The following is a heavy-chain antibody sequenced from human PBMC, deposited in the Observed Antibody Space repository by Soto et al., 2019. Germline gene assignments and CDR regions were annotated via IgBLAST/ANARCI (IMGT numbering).Heavy chain of an antibody. Sequence: PSETLSLTCAVYGGSFSGYYWSWIRQPPGKGLEWIGEINHSGSTNYNPSLKSRVTISVDTSKNQFSLKLSSVTAADTAAYYCARGGDIVLMVYAIFDYWGQGTLVTVSS. J-gene: IGHJ4*02. D-gene: IGHD2-8*01. V-gene: IGHV4-34*01. CDR2: INHSGST. CDR1: GGSFSGYY. CDR3: ARGGDIVLMVYAIFDY.